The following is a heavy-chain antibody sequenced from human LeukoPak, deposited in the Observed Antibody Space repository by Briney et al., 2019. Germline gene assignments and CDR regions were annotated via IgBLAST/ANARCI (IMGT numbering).Heavy chain of an antibody. CDR3: ARVPPSAHQLLSSDY. Sequence: GASVMVSCKASGYTFTNYGISWVRQAPGQGPEWMAWISANNGETRYAQNLQGRLTMTTDTSTSTAYMELRSLRPDDTAVYYCARVPPSAHQLLSSDYWGQGTQVTVSS. J-gene: IGHJ4*02. CDR1: GYTFTNYG. V-gene: IGHV1-18*04. CDR2: ISANNGET. D-gene: IGHD2-2*01.